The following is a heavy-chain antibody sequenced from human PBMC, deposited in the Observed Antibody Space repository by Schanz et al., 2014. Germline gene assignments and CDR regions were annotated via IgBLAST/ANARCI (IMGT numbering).Heavy chain of an antibody. Sequence: QVQLVQSGAEVKKPGSSVKVSCKASGGTFSSYTINWVRQAPGQGLEWRGRIIPILGVTNYAQKVEGRVTITADKPTSTAYMELSSLRSDDTAVYYCARSPTSATVDRPAMDTYYGMDVWGQGTTVTVSS. CDR3: ARSPTSATVDRPAMDTYYGMDV. CDR1: GGTFSSYT. D-gene: IGHD5-18*01. J-gene: IGHJ6*02. CDR2: IIPILGVT. V-gene: IGHV1-69*02.